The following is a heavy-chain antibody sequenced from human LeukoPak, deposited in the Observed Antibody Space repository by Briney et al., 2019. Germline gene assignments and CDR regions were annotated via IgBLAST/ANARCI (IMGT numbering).Heavy chain of an antibody. CDR2: ISWNSGRI. J-gene: IGHJ4*02. CDR3: AKDTSYDILTGSFDY. V-gene: IGHV3-9*01. D-gene: IGHD3-9*01. CDR1: GLTFDDYA. Sequence: GGSLRLSCAASGLTFDDYAMHWVRQAPGKGLEWVSGISWNSGRIGYADSVKGRFTMSRDNAKNSLYLQMNSLRAEDTAFYYCAKDTSYDILTGSFDYWGQGTLVTVSS.